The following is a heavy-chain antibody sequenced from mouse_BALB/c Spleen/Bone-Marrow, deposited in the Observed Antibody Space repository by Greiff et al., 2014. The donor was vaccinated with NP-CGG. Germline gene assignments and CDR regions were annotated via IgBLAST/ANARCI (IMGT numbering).Heavy chain of an antibody. CDR3: ARVVTTATLYWYFDV. CDR1: GFTFSDYY. J-gene: IGHJ1*01. Sequence: VQLKESGGGLVKPGGSLKLSCAASGFTFSDYYMYWVRQTPEKRLEWVATISDGGSYTYYPDSVKGRFTISRDNAKNNLYPQMSSLKSEDTAMYYCARVVTTATLYWYFDVWGAGTTVTVSS. D-gene: IGHD1-2*01. V-gene: IGHV5-4*02. CDR2: ISDGGSYT.